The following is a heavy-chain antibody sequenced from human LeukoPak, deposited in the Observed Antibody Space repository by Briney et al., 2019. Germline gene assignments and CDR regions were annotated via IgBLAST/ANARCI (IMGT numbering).Heavy chain of an antibody. CDR3: ARRAGAYSHPYDY. Sequence: PGGSLRLSCAASGFTFSSYGMNWVRQAPGKGLEWVSAISRSGGSTHYSDSVKGRFTISRDNSKNTLYLQMNSLRAEDTAVYYCARRAGAYSHPYDYWGQGTLVTVSS. J-gene: IGHJ4*02. V-gene: IGHV3-23*01. CDR2: ISRSGGST. CDR1: GFTFSSYG. D-gene: IGHD4/OR15-4a*01.